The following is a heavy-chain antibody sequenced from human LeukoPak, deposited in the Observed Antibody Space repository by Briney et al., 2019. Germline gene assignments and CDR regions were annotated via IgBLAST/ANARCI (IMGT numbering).Heavy chain of an antibody. CDR1: GYSISSGYY. D-gene: IGHD6-19*01. V-gene: IGHV4-61*01. J-gene: IGHJ4*02. Sequence: SETLSLTCTVSGYSISSGYYWGWIRQPPGKGLEWIGYIYYSGSTNYNPSLKSRVTISVYTSKNQFSLKLSSVTAADTAVYYCARRSSGWYFDYWGQGTLVTVSS. CDR3: ARRSSGWYFDY. CDR2: IYYSGST.